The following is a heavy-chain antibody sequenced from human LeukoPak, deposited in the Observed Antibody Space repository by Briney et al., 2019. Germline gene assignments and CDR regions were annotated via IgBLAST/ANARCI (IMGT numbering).Heavy chain of an antibody. CDR3: ARGYTAMVLLSY. J-gene: IGHJ4*02. V-gene: IGHV4-34*01. Sequence: SETLSLTCAVYGGSFSGYYWSWIRQPPGKGLEWIGEINHSGSTNYNPSLKSRVTISVDTSKNQFSLKLSSVTAADTAVYYCARGYTAMVLLSYWGQGTLVTVSS. D-gene: IGHD5-18*01. CDR2: INHSGST. CDR1: GGSFSGYY.